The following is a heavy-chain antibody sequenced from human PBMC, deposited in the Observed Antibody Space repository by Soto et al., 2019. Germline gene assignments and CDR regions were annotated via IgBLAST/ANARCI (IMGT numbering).Heavy chain of an antibody. CDR2: TKNKGNSYTT. V-gene: IGHV3-72*01. Sequence: EVQVVECGGGLVQTGGSLRLSCAASGFTLSDHYMDWVRQAPGKGLEWVGRTKNKGNSYTTEYAASVKGRFTISRDDSKNSVYLHMNSLKSEDTAVYYCARGGYEYRYWGQGTLVTVSS. D-gene: IGHD5-12*01. CDR1: GFTLSDHY. CDR3: ARGGYEYRY. J-gene: IGHJ4*02.